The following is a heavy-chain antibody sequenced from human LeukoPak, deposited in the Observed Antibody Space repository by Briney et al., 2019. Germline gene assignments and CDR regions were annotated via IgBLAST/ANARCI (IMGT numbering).Heavy chain of an antibody. CDR2: IYYSGST. V-gene: IGHV4-39*01. Sequence: PSETLSLTCTVSGGSISSSSYYWGWIRQPPGKGLEWIRSIYYSGSTYYNPSLKSRVTISVDTSKNQFSLKLSSVTAADTAVYYCARVKRIAVEDYYYYYYMDVWGKGTTVTVSS. D-gene: IGHD6-19*01. CDR3: ARVKRIAVEDYYYYYYMDV. CDR1: GGSISSSSYY. J-gene: IGHJ6*03.